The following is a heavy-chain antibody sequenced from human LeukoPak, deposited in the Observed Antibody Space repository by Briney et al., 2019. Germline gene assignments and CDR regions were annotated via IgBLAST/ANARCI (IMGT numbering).Heavy chain of an antibody. CDR2: INTSGST. Sequence: SETLSLTCTVSGGSISDYYWSWIRQPAGKGLEWIGRINTSGSTNYNPSLKSRVSMSGDKSKNEFSLKLSSVTAADTAMYYCARVKDPGGYYYYYYMDVWGKGTTVTVSS. V-gene: IGHV4-4*07. CDR1: GGSISDYY. J-gene: IGHJ6*03. D-gene: IGHD3-16*01. CDR3: ARVKDPGGYYYYYYMDV.